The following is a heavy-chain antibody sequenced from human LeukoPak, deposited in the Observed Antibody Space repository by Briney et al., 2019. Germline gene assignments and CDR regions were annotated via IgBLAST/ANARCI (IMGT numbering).Heavy chain of an antibody. CDR1: GGSISSYY. D-gene: IGHD4-17*01. Sequence: SETLSLTCTVSGGSISSYYWSWFRQPPGKGREWIGYIYYSGSTNYNPSLKSRVTISVDTSKNQFSLKLSSVTAADMAVYYYASLFYCDYGMGAFDIWGQGTMVTVSS. CDR3: ASLFYCDYGMGAFDI. CDR2: IYYSGST. J-gene: IGHJ3*02. V-gene: IGHV4-59*01.